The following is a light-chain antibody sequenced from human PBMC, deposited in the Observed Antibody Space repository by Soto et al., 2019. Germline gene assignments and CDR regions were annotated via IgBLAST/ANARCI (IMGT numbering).Light chain of an antibody. V-gene: IGLV2-14*01. CDR3: SSYTSSSTPYV. CDR2: EVS. J-gene: IGLJ1*01. Sequence: QSALTQPPSASGSPGQSVTISCTGTSSDVGGYSSVSWYQQHPGKAPKLMIYEVSNRPSGVSNRFSGSKSGNTASLTISGLQAEDEADYYCSSYTSSSTPYVFGTGTKLTVL. CDR1: SSDVGGYSS.